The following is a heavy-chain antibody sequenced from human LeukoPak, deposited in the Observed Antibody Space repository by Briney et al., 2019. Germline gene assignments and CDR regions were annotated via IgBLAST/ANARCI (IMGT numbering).Heavy chain of an antibody. D-gene: IGHD4/OR15-4a*01. CDR2: IYYSGST. CDR1: GGSISSSSYY. CDR3: ARQATMVSFDY. V-gene: IGHV4-39*01. Sequence: PSETLSLTCTVSGGSISSSSYYWGWIRQPPGKGLEWIGSIYYSGSTYYNPSLKSRVTISVDTSKNQFSLKLSSVTAADTAVYYCARQATMVSFDYWGQGTLVTVSS. J-gene: IGHJ4*02.